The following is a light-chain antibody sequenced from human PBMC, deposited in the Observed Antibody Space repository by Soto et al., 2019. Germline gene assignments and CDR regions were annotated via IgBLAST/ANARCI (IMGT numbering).Light chain of an antibody. CDR2: AAS. J-gene: IGKJ5*01. Sequence: IVMTQSPGTLSSSPGGRATLSCRASQSVLSSLAWYQQKPGKPPRLLIYAASARATDIQARFIGSGSVTDFALTIRRIETEVFAVYYIQQRSKFGQGTRLEI. CDR1: QSVLSS. CDR3: QQRSK. V-gene: IGKV3-11*01.